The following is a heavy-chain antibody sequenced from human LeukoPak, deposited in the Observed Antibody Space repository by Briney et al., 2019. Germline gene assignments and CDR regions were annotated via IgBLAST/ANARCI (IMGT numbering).Heavy chain of an antibody. D-gene: IGHD5-18*01. Sequence: GGSLRLSCAASDFTFSFYWMTWVRQAPGEGLEWVANILPDGSEKYYLDSVKGRFTISRDNPTNSLYLQINSLRAEDTAVYYCARAIRGYSYVLDYWGQGTLVTVSS. J-gene: IGHJ4*02. CDR2: ILPDGSEK. CDR1: DFTFSFYW. CDR3: ARAIRGYSYVLDY. V-gene: IGHV3-7*03.